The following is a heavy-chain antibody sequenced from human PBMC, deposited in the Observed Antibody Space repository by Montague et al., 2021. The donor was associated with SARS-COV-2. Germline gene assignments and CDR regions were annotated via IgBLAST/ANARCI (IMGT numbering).Heavy chain of an antibody. V-gene: IGHV4-59*01. CDR3: ARAIGSMYSSGWYYYYYGMDV. CDR1: GGSISSYY. CDR2: IYYSGST. J-gene: IGHJ6*02. Sequence: SETLYITCTVSGGSISSYYWSWIRQPPGKGLEWIGYIYYSGSTNYNPSLKSRVTISVDTSKNQFYLKLSSVTAADTAVYYCARAIGSMYSSGWYYYYYGMDVWGQGTTVTVSS. D-gene: IGHD6-19*01.